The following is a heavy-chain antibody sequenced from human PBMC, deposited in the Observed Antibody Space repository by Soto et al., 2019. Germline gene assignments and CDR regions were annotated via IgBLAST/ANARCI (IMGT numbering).Heavy chain of an antibody. Sequence: GGSLRLSCAASGFTFSGSAMHWVRQASGKGLEWVGRIRSKANSYATAYAASVKGRFTISRDDSKNTAYLQMNSLKTEDTAVYYCTRRMVVPAAIENDAFDIWGQGTMVTVSS. V-gene: IGHV3-73*01. CDR3: TRRMVVPAAIENDAFDI. J-gene: IGHJ3*02. CDR2: IRSKANSYAT. CDR1: GFTFSGSA. D-gene: IGHD2-2*01.